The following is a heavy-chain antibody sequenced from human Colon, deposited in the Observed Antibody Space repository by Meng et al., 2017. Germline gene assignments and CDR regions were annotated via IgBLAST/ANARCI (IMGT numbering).Heavy chain of an antibody. CDR3: ARDNWAKWYFDL. Sequence: GESLKIPCAASGFNFNLYWISWVRQAPGKGPEWVANIKPDGSEIYYVDSVKGRFTISRDNTKNSVYLQMNSLRAEDTAVYYCARDNWAKWYFDLWGRGTLVTVSS. V-gene: IGHV3-7*01. CDR1: GFNFNLYW. J-gene: IGHJ2*01. D-gene: IGHD7-27*01. CDR2: IKPDGSEI.